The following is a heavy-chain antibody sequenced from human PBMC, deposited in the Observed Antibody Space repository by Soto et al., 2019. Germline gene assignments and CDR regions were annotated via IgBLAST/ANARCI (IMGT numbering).Heavy chain of an antibody. CDR2: ISGSAVTT. V-gene: IGHV3-23*01. CDR1: GFTFGGYA. CDR3: ARGPGDFVCNGGTCYFFDY. J-gene: IGHJ4*02. Sequence: GSLRLSCAASGFTFGGYAMSWVRQAPGKGLEWVSSISGSAVTTYYADSVKGRFTISRDNSKKTLYLQMNSLRVEDTALYYCARGPGDFVCNGGTCYFFDYWGQGTRVTVS. D-gene: IGHD2-15*01.